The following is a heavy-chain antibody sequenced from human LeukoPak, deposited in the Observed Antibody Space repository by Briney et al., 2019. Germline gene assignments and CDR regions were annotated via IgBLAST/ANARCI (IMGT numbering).Heavy chain of an antibody. D-gene: IGHD4-11*01. CDR2: IYTSGST. CDR1: GGSISSYY. CDR3: ARERNDYSGLYGMDV. V-gene: IGHV4-4*07. Sequence: SETLSLTCTVSGGSISSYYWSWIRQPAGKGLEWIGRIYTSGSTNYNPSLKSRVTMSVDTSKNRFSLKRSSVTAADTAVYYCARERNDYSGLYGMDVWGQGTTVTVSS. J-gene: IGHJ6*02.